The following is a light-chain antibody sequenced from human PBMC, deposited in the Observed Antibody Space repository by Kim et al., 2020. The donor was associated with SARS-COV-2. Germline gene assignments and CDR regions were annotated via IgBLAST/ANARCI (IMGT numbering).Light chain of an antibody. CDR2: YGS. CDR3: QVWDSSSDHPWV. V-gene: IGLV3-21*04. Sequence: PGQTATITCGGNNIGRKSVHWYQQKPSQAPILVIYYGSDRPSGIPERFSGSNSGNTATLTITSVEAGDEADYYCQVWDSSSDHPWVFGGGTRLTVL. CDR1: NIGRKS. J-gene: IGLJ3*02.